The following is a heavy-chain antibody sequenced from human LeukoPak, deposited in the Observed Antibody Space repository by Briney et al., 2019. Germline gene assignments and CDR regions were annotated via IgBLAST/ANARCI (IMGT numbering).Heavy chain of an antibody. CDR3: AREEKYYDSSKAGGSDP. CDR1: XXSISSSSHY. CDR2: IFYSGTT. Sequence: XXXVSXXSISSSSHYWAWIRQSPGRGLEWIGSIFYSGTTYYNPPLKSRVTISVDTSKNQFSLKLSSVTAADTAVYYCAREEKYYDSSKAGGSDPWGQGTLVTVSS. J-gene: IGHJ5*02. D-gene: IGHD3-22*01. V-gene: IGHV4-39*07.